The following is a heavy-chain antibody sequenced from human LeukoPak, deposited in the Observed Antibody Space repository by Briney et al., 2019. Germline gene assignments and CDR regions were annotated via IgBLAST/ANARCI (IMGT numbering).Heavy chain of an antibody. V-gene: IGHV3-21*01. D-gene: IGHD6-19*01. CDR2: ISSSSSHI. CDR1: GFTFSSYS. Sequence: GGSLRLSCAASGFTFSSYSMNWVRQAPGKGLERVSSISSSSSHIYYADSVKGRFTISRDNAKTSLYLQMNRLRAEDTAVYYCASEVQWLVRGVYYFDYWGQGTLVTVSS. J-gene: IGHJ4*02. CDR3: ASEVQWLVRGVYYFDY.